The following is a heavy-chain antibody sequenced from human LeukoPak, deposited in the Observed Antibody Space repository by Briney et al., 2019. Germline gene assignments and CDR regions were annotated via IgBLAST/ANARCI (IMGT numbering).Heavy chain of an antibody. D-gene: IGHD2-2*01. CDR3: ARLLGYCSSTSCDYFDY. CDR1: GYSFTSYW. Sequence: GGSLKISCKASGYSFTSYWIGWVRQMPGKGLEWMGIIYPADSDTRYSPSFQGQVTISADKSISAAYLQWSSLKASDTAMYYCARLLGYCSSTSCDYFDYWGQGTLVTVSS. V-gene: IGHV5-51*01. CDR2: IYPADSDT. J-gene: IGHJ4*02.